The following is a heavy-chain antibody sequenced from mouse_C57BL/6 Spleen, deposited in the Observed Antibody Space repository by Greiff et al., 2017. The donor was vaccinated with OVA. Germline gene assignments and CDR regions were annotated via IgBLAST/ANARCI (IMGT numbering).Heavy chain of an antibody. V-gene: IGHV1-54*01. CDR3: ARPSYGSSYEYFDV. CDR2: INPGSGGT. Sequence: VQLQQSGAELVRPGTSVKVSCKASGYAFTNYLIEWVKQRPGQGLAWIGVINPGSGGTNYNEKFKGKATLTADKSSSTAYMQLSSLTSEDSAVYFCARPSYGSSYEYFDVWGTGTTVTVSS. J-gene: IGHJ1*03. CDR1: GYAFTNYL. D-gene: IGHD1-1*01.